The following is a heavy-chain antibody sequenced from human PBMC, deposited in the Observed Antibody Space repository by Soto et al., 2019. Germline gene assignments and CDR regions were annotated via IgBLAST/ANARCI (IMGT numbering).Heavy chain of an antibody. CDR1: GDSVSSNSAA. D-gene: IGHD4-17*01. CDR2: TYYRSKWYN. Sequence: SQTLSLTCAISGDSVSSNSAAWNWIRQSPSRGLEWLGRTYYRSKWYNDYAVSVKSRITINPDTSKNQFSLQLNSVTPEDTAVYYCARAMEFFPAGYGDYVYYYYYYYMDVWGKGTTVTVSS. J-gene: IGHJ6*03. V-gene: IGHV6-1*01. CDR3: ARAMEFFPAGYGDYVYYYYYYYMDV.